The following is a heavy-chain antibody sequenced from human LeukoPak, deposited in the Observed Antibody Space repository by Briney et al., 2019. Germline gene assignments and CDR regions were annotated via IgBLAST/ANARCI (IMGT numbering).Heavy chain of an antibody. V-gene: IGHV3-21*01. CDR2: ISSSSSYI. Sequence: GGSLRLSCAASGFTFSSFTMNWVRQAPGKGLEWVSSISSSSSYIYYADSVKGRFTISRDNAKNTLYLQVNTLRAEDTAVYYCARDTLTADGAVDIWGQGTMVTVSS. D-gene: IGHD2-21*02. CDR1: GFTFSSFT. CDR3: ARDTLTADGAVDI. J-gene: IGHJ3*02.